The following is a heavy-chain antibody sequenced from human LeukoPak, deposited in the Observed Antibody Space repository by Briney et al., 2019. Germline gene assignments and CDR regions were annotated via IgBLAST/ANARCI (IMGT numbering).Heavy chain of an antibody. CDR2: ISSSSSYI. Sequence: GGSLRLSCAASGFTFSSYSMNWVRQAPGKGLEWVSSISSSSSYIYYADSVKGRFPISRDNAKNSLYLQMSSLRAEDTAVYYCARGSLKQLAKIYYFDYWGQGTLVTVSS. CDR3: ARGSLKQLAKIYYFDY. V-gene: IGHV3-21*01. CDR1: GFTFSSYS. D-gene: IGHD6-6*01. J-gene: IGHJ4*02.